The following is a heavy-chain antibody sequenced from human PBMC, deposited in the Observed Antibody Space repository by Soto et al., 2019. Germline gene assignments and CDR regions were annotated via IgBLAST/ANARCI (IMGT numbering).Heavy chain of an antibody. CDR2: FDPEDGET. CDR3: ETGYCSSTSCYHNWFDP. J-gene: IGHJ5*02. V-gene: IGHV1-24*01. CDR1: GYTLTELS. Sequence: ASVKVSCKVSGYTLTELSMHWVRQAPGKGLEWMGGFDPEDGETIYAQKFQGRVTMTEDTSTDTAYMELSSLRSEDTAVYYCETGYCSSTSCYHNWFDPWGQGTLVTSPQ. D-gene: IGHD2-2*01.